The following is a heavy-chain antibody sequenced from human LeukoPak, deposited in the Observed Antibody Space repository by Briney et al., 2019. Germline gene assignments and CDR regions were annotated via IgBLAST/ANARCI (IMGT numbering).Heavy chain of an antibody. Sequence: GASVKVSCKASGYTFTTYGISWVRQAPGQGLEWMGWISAYNDNTKSAQNLHGRVTITTDTSTSTAYRELRSLRSDDTAAYNCARDRESGSFFGSFDYGGQGTLVTVSS. J-gene: IGHJ4*02. D-gene: IGHD1-26*01. CDR2: ISAYNDNT. V-gene: IGHV1-18*01. CDR3: ARDRESGSFFGSFDY. CDR1: GYTFTTYG.